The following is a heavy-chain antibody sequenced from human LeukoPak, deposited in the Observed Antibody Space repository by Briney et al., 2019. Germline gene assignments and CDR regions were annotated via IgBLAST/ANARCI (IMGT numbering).Heavy chain of an antibody. CDR1: GFTFSSYG. Sequence: GGSLRLSCAASGFTFSSYGMSWVRQAPGKGLGWVSGINWNGGSTGYADSVKGRFTISRDNAKNTLYLQMNSLRAEDAAVYYCARGGGYSYGSFDYWGQGTLVTVSS. CDR2: INWNGGST. CDR3: ARGGGYSYGSFDY. D-gene: IGHD5-18*01. V-gene: IGHV3-20*04. J-gene: IGHJ4*02.